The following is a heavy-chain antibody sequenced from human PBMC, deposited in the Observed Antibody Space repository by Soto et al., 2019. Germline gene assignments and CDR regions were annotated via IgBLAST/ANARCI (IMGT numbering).Heavy chain of an antibody. D-gene: IGHD6-25*01. Sequence: SETLSLTCTVSGGSISSYYWSWIRQPPGKGLEWIGYIYYSGSTNYNPSLKSRVTISVDTSKNQFSLKLSSVTAADTAVYYCARSYSTGGDFDYWGQGTLVTVSS. CDR3: ARSYSTGGDFDY. V-gene: IGHV4-59*01. CDR2: IYYSGST. J-gene: IGHJ4*02. CDR1: GGSISSYY.